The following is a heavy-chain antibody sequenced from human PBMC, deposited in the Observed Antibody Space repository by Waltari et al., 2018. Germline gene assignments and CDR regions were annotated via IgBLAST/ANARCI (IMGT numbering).Heavy chain of an antibody. D-gene: IGHD3-16*02. V-gene: IGHV3-23*01. CDR2: ISGSGATP. Sequence: EVQLLESAGGLVQPGEALGLSCAASGFSFMCFALTWVRQAPGEGLECVASISGSGATPFYADSVKGRFTIVRDNSRDTVYLQMNSLTVDDSAVYYCAKGSRGYTNYFFDSWGQGTLVSVSS. J-gene: IGHJ4*02. CDR1: GFSFMCFA. CDR3: AKGSRGYTNYFFDS.